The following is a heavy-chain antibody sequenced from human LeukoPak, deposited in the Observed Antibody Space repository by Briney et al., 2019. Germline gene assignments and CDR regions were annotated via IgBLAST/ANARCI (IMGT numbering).Heavy chain of an antibody. J-gene: IGHJ4*02. Sequence: SETLSLTCTVSGGSISSSNFYWGWIRQPPGKGLEWFGSIYYSGSTYYNPSLKSRVTISVDTSKNQFSLKLSSVTAADTAVYYCARDQYCSGGRCWGFDYWGQGTMVTVSS. D-gene: IGHD2-15*01. CDR3: ARDQYCSGGRCWGFDY. CDR2: IYYSGST. V-gene: IGHV4-39*07. CDR1: GGSISSSNFY.